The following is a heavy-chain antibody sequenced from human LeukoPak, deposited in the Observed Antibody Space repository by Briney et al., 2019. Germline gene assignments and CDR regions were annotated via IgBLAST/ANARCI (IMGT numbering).Heavy chain of an antibody. CDR2: IRGDGSLE. D-gene: IGHD3-22*01. J-gene: IGHJ4*02. CDR3: AKDQGLWYYYDSSGYSDY. Sequence: SGGSLRLSCAASDFSFSNYWMTWLRQAPGKGLEWVANIRGDGSLEYYLDSVKGQFTISRDNAKNSLYLQMSSLRAEDTAVYYCAKDQGLWYYYDSSGYSDYWGQGTLVTVSS. CDR1: DFSFSNYW. V-gene: IGHV3-7*01.